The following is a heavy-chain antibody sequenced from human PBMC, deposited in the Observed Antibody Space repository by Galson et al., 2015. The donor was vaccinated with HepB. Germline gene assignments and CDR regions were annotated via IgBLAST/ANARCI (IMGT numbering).Heavy chain of an antibody. J-gene: IGHJ5*02. Sequence: SLRLSCAASQFIVSKDYMSWVRQAPGKGLEWVSSIYSGDFTFYADSVTDRFVISRDSSKKMLFLQMNNLRAEDTAVYYCVRGQSTQSSSWSSGLGWFDTWGQGTLVSVSS. CDR1: QFIVSKDY. CDR3: VRGQSTQSSSWSSGLGWFDT. V-gene: IGHV3-66*01. CDR2: IYSGDFT. D-gene: IGHD6-13*01.